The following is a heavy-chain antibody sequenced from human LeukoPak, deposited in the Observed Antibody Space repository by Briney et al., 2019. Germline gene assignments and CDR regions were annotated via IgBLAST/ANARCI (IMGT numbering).Heavy chain of an antibody. CDR1: GFTFSSYA. V-gene: IGHV3-23*01. Sequence: TGGSLRLSCAASGFTFSSYAMSWVRQAPGKGLEWVSTVSGSGADTFYADSLKGRFTISRDKTKNTVYLQMNSLRAEDTAVYYCARDLHYGMDVWGQGTTVTVSS. CDR3: ARDLHYGMDV. CDR2: VSGSGADT. D-gene: IGHD5/OR15-5a*01. J-gene: IGHJ6*02.